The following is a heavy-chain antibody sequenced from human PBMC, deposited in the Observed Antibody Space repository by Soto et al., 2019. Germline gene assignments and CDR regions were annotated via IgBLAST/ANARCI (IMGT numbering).Heavy chain of an antibody. D-gene: IGHD3-22*01. CDR2: TYYGSKWYN. CDR3: ARVPWGDSSGRGDYYFDY. CDR1: GDSVSSNSAA. J-gene: IGHJ4*02. Sequence: PSQTLSLTCAISGDSVSSNSAAWNWIRQSPSRGLEWLGRTYYGSKWYNDYAVSVKSRITINPDTSKNQFSLQLNSVTPEDTAVFYCARVPWGDSSGRGDYYFDYWGQGTLVTVSS. V-gene: IGHV6-1*01.